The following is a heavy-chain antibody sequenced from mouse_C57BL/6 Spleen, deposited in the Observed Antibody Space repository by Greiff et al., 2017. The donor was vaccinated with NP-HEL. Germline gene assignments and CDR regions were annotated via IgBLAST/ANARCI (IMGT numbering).Heavy chain of an antibody. CDR1: GYTFTSYW. CDR3: ARDRDYYGSPFDY. CDR2: IDPSDSET. V-gene: IGHV1-52*01. D-gene: IGHD1-1*01. J-gene: IGHJ2*01. Sequence: QVQLQQPGAELVRPGSSVKLSCKASGYTFTSYWMHWVKQRPIQGLEWIGNIDPSDSETHYNQKFKDKATLTVDKSSSTAYMQLSSLTSEDSAVYYCARDRDYYGSPFDYWGQGTTLTVSS.